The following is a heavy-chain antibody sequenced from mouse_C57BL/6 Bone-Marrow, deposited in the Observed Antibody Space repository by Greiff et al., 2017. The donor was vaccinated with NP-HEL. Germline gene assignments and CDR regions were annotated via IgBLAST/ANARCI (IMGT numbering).Heavy chain of an antibody. CDR2: CRNKANDYTT. V-gene: IGHV7-1*01. CDR3: ARDATFYYAMDY. CDR1: GFTFSDFY. J-gene: IGHJ4*01. Sequence: EVKLMESGGGLVQSGRSLRLSCATSGFTFSDFYMEWVRQAPGKGLEWIAACRNKANDYTTEYSASVKGRFIVSRDTSQSILYLQMNALRAEDTAIYYCARDATFYYAMDYWGQGTSVTVSS.